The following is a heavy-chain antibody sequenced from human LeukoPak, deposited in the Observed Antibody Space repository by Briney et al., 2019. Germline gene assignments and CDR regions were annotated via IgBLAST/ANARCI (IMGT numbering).Heavy chain of an antibody. J-gene: IGHJ6*04. CDR1: GGSISTSYY. D-gene: IGHD1-14*01. V-gene: IGHV4-61*02. CDR3: ARDSNLGV. CDR2: IHTSGAT. Sequence: SQTLSLTCIVSGGSISTSYYWSWVRQPAGKGLEWIGRIHTSGATIYNPSLKGRVTISLDTSKNQFSLNLSSVTAADTAVYYCARDSNLGVWGKGTTVTVSS.